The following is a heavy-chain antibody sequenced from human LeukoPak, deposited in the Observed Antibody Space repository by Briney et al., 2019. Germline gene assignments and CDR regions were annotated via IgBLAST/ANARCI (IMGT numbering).Heavy chain of an antibody. CDR1: GDSISTYY. CDR2: IYYSGST. J-gene: IGHJ4*02. D-gene: IGHD6-13*01. CDR3: ARAKAAAGSDY. Sequence: PSETLSLTCTVSGDSISTYYWSWIRQPPGKGLEWIGYIYYSGSTNYNPSLKSRVTISVDTSKNQFSLKLSSVTAADTAVYYCARAKAAAGSDYWGQGTLVTVSS. V-gene: IGHV4-59*01.